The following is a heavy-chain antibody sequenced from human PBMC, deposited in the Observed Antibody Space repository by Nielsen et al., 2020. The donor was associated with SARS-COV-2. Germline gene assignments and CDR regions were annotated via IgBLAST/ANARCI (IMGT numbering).Heavy chain of an antibody. Sequence: SETLSLTCAVSGGPISSSNWWSWVRQPPGKGLEWIGEIYHSGSTNYNPSLKSRVTISVDKSKNQFSLKLSSVTAADTAVYYCARVGTSKAWFDYWGQGTLVTVSS. J-gene: IGHJ4*02. CDR1: GGPISSSNW. V-gene: IGHV4-4*02. CDR3: ARVGTSKAWFDY. CDR2: IYHSGST.